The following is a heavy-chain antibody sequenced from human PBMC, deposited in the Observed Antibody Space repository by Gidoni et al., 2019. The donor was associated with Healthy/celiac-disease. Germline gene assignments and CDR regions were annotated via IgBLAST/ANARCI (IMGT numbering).Heavy chain of an antibody. V-gene: IGHV4-34*01. CDR2: INHSGST. CDR3: ARGRYYYGSESYIYFDY. CDR1: GGSFSGYY. Sequence: QVQLQQWGAGLLKPSETLSLTCAVYGGSFSGYYWSWIRQPPGKGLEWIGEINHSGSTNYNPSLKSRVTISVDTSKNQFSLKLSSVTAADTAVYYCARGRYYYGSESYIYFDYWGQGTLVTVSS. J-gene: IGHJ4*02. D-gene: IGHD3-10*01.